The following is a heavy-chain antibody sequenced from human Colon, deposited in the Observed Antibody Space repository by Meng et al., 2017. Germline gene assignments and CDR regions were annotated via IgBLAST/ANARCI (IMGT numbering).Heavy chain of an antibody. V-gene: IGHV4-61*01. CDR2: IHYTGGT. CDR1: GGSVSSKSHY. J-gene: IGHJ4*02. CDR3: ARFRVLLKDFDY. D-gene: IGHD2/OR15-2a*01. Sequence: SEPLSLTCTVSGGSVSSKSHYWSWMRQSPDNRPEWIGYIHYTGGTTYNPSLKSRVVISVDTSKNQFSLKLNSVTAADTAVYFCARFRVLLKDFDYWGQGTLVTVSS.